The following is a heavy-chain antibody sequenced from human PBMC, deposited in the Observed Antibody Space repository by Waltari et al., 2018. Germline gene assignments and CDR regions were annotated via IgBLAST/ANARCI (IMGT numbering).Heavy chain of an antibody. J-gene: IGHJ4*02. CDR1: GGTFSSYA. V-gene: IGHV1-69*05. CDR3: AREVGGSVAGTRPYSY. CDR2: IIPIFGTA. D-gene: IGHD6-19*01. Sequence: QVQLVQSGAEVKKPGSSVKVSCKASGGTFSSYAISWVRQAPGQGLEWMGGIIPIFGTANNEQKFQGRVTITTDESTSTAYMELSSLRSEDTAVYYCAREVGGSVAGTRPYSYWGQGTLVTVSS.